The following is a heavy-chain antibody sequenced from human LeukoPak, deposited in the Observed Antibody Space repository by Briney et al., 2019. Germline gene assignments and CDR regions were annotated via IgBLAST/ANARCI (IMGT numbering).Heavy chain of an antibody. V-gene: IGHV3-74*01. Sequence: GGSLRLSCAASGFTFSSHWMHWVRQAPGKGLVWVSRINSDGSSTSYADSVKGRFTISRDNAKNTLYLQMNSLRAEDTAVYYCARGIVGATPYYYYGMDVWGQGTTVTVSS. J-gene: IGHJ6*02. CDR2: INSDGSST. D-gene: IGHD1-26*01. CDR1: GFTFSSHW. CDR3: ARGIVGATPYYYYGMDV.